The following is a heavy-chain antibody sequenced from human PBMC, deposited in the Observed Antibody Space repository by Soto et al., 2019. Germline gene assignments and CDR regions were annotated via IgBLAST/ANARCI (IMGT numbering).Heavy chain of an antibody. D-gene: IGHD2-21*01. CDR2: VSYDANNK. CDR1: GFTFSTYD. Sequence: GGSLRLSCTASGFTFSTYDMHWVRQAPGKGLEWVALVSYDANNKFYTDSVRGRFTISRDNFKNTLFLQINSLRGDDTAVYYCAKDQYSRGAFDLWGQGTLVTVSS. V-gene: IGHV3-30*18. CDR3: AKDQYSRGAFDL. J-gene: IGHJ3*01.